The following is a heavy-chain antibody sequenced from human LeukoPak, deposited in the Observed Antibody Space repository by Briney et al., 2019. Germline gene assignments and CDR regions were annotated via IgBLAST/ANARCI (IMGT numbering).Heavy chain of an antibody. D-gene: IGHD6-13*01. V-gene: IGHV4-59*12. Sequence: KSSETLSLTCTVSGGSISSYYWSWIRQPPGKGLEWIGYIYYSGSTNYNPSLKSRVTISVDTSKNQFSLKLSSVTAADTAVYYCARGSGVAAAVSYWGQGTLVTVSS. J-gene: IGHJ4*02. CDR1: GGSISSYY. CDR3: ARGSGVAAAVSY. CDR2: IYYSGST.